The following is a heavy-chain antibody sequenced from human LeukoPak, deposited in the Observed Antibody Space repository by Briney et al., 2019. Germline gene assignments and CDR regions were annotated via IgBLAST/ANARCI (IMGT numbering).Heavy chain of an antibody. J-gene: IGHJ4*02. CDR3: ARDLGSGWSSFDY. D-gene: IGHD6-19*01. V-gene: IGHV1-69*01. Sequence: GSSVKVSCKASGGTFSRYAISWVRQAPGQGLEWMGGIIPIFGTPNYAQKFQGRVTITADESTSTAYMELSSLRSEDTAVYYCARDLGSGWSSFDYWGQGTLVTVSS. CDR2: IIPIFGTP. CDR1: GGTFSRYA.